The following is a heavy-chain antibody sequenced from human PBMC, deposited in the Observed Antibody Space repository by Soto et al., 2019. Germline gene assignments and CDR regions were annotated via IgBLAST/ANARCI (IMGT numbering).Heavy chain of an antibody. CDR1: GFTFSSYG. Sequence: LRLPCAASGFTFSSYGMHWVRQAPGKGLEWVAVISYDGSNKYYADSVKGRFTISRDNSKNTLYLQMNSLRADDTAVYYCAKKMGPHTTTYYYDYSGMDVWGQGNTVTVS. CDR2: ISYDGSNK. CDR3: AKKMGPHTTTYYYDYSGMDV. V-gene: IGHV3-30*18. J-gene: IGHJ6*02. D-gene: IGHD4-17*01.